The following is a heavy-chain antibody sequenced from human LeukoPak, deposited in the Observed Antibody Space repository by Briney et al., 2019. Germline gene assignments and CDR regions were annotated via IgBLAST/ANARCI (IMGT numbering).Heavy chain of an antibody. Sequence: PGGSLRLSXAASGFTFSSYSMNWVRQAPGKGLEWVSSISSSSSYIYYADSVKGRFTISRDNAKNSLYLRMNSLRAEDTAVYYCARVGDYDFWSAPMGAFDIWGQGTMVTVSS. J-gene: IGHJ3*02. D-gene: IGHD3-3*01. CDR1: GFTFSSYS. V-gene: IGHV3-21*01. CDR2: ISSSSSYI. CDR3: ARVGDYDFWSAPMGAFDI.